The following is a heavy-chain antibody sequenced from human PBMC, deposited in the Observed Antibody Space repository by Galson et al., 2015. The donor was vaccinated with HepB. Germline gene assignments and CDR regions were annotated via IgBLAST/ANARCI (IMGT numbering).Heavy chain of an antibody. D-gene: IGHD3-10*01. Sequence: SVKVSCKASGYTFTSYDINWVRQATGQGLEWMGWMNPNSGNTGYAQKFQGRVTMTRNTSISTAYMELSSLRSEDTAVYYCARGRVVRGVICWFDPWGQGTLVTVSS. CDR1: GYTFTSYD. J-gene: IGHJ5*02. V-gene: IGHV1-8*01. CDR3: ARGRVVRGVICWFDP. CDR2: MNPNSGNT.